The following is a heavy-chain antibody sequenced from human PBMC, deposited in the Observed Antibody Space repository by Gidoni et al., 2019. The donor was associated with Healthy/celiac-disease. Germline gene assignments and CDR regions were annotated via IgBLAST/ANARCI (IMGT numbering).Heavy chain of an antibody. CDR3: ARLGRDIVVVPAAIPSGYYFDY. CDR1: GGSISSSSYY. J-gene: IGHJ4*02. V-gene: IGHV4-39*01. D-gene: IGHD2-2*02. Sequence: QLQLQESGPGLVKPSETLSLTCTVPGGSISSSSYYWGGIRQPPGKGLEWIGSIYYSGSTSYNPSLHSRVTISVDTSKNQFSLKLSSVTAADTAVYYCARLGRDIVVVPAAIPSGYYFDYWGQGTLVTVSS. CDR2: IYYSGST.